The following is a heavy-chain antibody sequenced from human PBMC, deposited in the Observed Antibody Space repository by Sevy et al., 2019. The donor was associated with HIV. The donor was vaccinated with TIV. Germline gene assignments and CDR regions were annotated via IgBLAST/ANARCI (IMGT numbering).Heavy chain of an antibody. CDR3: VKGLETETVAPATAPPYIHDYVMDV. CDR1: GFTFNTYA. Sequence: GGSLRLSCAASGFTFNTYAMNWVRQAPGKGLEWVSSVSGNGFDKYYADSVKGRFTISRDNNRNTVSLQMNSLRDDDARLHYCVKGLETETVAPATAPPYIHDYVMDVWGHGTTVTVSS. V-gene: IGHV3-23*01. D-gene: IGHD3-16*01. CDR2: VSGNGFDK. J-gene: IGHJ6*02.